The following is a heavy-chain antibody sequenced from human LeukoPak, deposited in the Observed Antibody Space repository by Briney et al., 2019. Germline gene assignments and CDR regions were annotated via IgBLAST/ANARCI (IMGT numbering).Heavy chain of an antibody. CDR3: AKGTYYDFWSGYPYYFDY. CDR1: GFSFSSYS. D-gene: IGHD3-3*01. Sequence: GGSLRLSCAASGFSFSSYSMTWVRQAPGKGLECVSSISGSSTYIYYADSVKGRFTVSRDNANSSLYLHMNSLRDEDTAVYYCAKGTYYDFWSGYPYYFDYWGQGTLVTVSS. J-gene: IGHJ4*02. CDR2: ISGSSTYI. V-gene: IGHV3-21*06.